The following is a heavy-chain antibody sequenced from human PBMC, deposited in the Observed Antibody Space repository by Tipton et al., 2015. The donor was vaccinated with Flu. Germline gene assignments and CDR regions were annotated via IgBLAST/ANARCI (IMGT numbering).Heavy chain of an antibody. D-gene: IGHD1-1*01. CDR2: IYYSGNT. CDR1: GGSSSSSSYY. V-gene: IGHV4-39*07. Sequence: TLSLTCTVSGGSSSSSSYYWGWIRQPPGKGLEWIGTIYYSGNTYYNASLKSRVTISVDTSKDQFSPKLTSVTAADTAVYYCARGPTLKYFDYWGQGALVTVSS. CDR3: ARGPTLKYFDY. J-gene: IGHJ4*02.